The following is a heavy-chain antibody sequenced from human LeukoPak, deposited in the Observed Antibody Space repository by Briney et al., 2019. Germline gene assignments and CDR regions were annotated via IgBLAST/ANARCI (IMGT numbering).Heavy chain of an antibody. V-gene: IGHV4-61*08. CDR1: GASFRSGGQY. CDR2: IFYNGKI. Sequence: SETLSLTCTLSGASFRSGGQYWGWIRQTPGKGLEWIGDIFYNGKINYNPSLKSRVTISLDTSRSQFSLRLSSVTASDTGVYYCARIFDVWGRGTLVTVSS. J-gene: IGHJ4*02. CDR3: ARIFDV.